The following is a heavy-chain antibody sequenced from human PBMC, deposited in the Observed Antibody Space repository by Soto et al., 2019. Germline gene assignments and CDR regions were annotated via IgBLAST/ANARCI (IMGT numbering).Heavy chain of an antibody. V-gene: IGHV3-30-3*01. CDR2: ISNDGSTK. CDR1: GFTFSIYP. J-gene: IGHJ5*02. CDR3: ARCWGTGDGSILGYNWLDP. D-gene: IGHD1-1*01. Sequence: QVYLVESGGGAVQPGRSLRLSCAASGFTFSIYPIHWVRQAPGKGLEWVAVISNDGSTKYYAESVTGRFIISRDKSKYATYLQMHGLRAEETALYYCARCWGTGDGSILGYNWLDPWGQGTLVTVSS.